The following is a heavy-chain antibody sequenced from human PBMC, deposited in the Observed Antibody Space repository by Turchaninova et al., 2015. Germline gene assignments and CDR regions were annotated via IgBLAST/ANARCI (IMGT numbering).Heavy chain of an antibody. Sequence: QVQLQQWGAGLLKPSETLSLTCAVYGGSFSVYYWSWIRQPPGKGLERIGEINHSGSTNYNPSLKSRVTISVDTSKNQFSLKLSSVTAADTAVYYCARGIPIFDYWGQGTLVTVSS. CDR3: ARGIPIFDY. CDR1: GGSFSVYY. J-gene: IGHJ4*02. CDR2: INHSGST. V-gene: IGHV4-34*01.